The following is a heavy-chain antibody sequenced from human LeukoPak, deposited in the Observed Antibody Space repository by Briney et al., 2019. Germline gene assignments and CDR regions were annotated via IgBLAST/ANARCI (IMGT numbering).Heavy chain of an antibody. CDR1: GGSISTNSYY. Sequence: PSETLSLTCSVSGGSISTNSYYWDWVRQPPGKGLEWIGSIFYSGTTYYNPSLKSRLTMSVDTSRNQFSLKLYSVTAADTALYYCARHARREVLQSSEFGIWGRGTMVTVSS. J-gene: IGHJ3*02. V-gene: IGHV4-39*01. CDR2: IFYSGTT. CDR3: ARHARREVLQSSEFGI. D-gene: IGHD1-26*01.